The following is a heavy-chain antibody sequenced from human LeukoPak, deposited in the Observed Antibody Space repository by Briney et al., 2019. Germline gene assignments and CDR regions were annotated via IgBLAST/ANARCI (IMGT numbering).Heavy chain of an antibody. D-gene: IGHD4-23*01. V-gene: IGHV3-74*01. CDR1: GLTLSTFW. CDR3: AREGMALVNFDY. CDR2: INSDGRNT. Sequence: AGSLRLSCAAAGLTLSTFWMNWVSHAPGKGMVWVSRINSDGRNTKYADSVKVRFTISRDNAKNTLYLQMNSLRGEDTDVYYCAREGMALVNFDYWGQGTLVTVSS. J-gene: IGHJ4*02.